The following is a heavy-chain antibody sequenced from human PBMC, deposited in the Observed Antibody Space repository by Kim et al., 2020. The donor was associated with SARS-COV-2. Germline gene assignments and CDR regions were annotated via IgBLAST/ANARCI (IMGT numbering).Heavy chain of an antibody. CDR2: ISYDGSKN. Sequence: GGSRRLSCEVSGFTFSTYGMYWVRQAPGKGLEWVAVISYDGSKNYYADSVKGRFTISRDNSKNTLFLQMNSLRAEDTAVYYCAKAVLRGVNYYYYGMDVWGQGTTVTVSS. CDR3: AKAVLRGVNYYYYGMDV. J-gene: IGHJ6*02. D-gene: IGHD3-10*01. V-gene: IGHV3-30*18. CDR1: GFTFSTYG.